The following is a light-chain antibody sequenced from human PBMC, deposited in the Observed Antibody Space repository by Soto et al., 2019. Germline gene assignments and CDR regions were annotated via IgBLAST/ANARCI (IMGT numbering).Light chain of an antibody. CDR3: HQTYHTPPT. Sequence: DIQMTQSPSSLSASVGDRVTITCRASQSISSYLNWYQQKPGKAPKLLIYAASSLQSGVPSRFSGSGSGTDFTLTISSLQPEDFATYYCHQTYHTPPTFGQGTKVEIK. J-gene: IGKJ1*01. V-gene: IGKV1-39*01. CDR1: QSISSY. CDR2: AAS.